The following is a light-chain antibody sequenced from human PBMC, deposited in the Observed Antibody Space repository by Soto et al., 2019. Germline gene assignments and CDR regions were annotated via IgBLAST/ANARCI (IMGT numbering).Light chain of an antibody. CDR1: QSVGRN. CDR3: QHYNHWPPLT. V-gene: IGKV3-15*01. J-gene: IGKJ4*01. CDR2: GAS. Sequence: EIVMTQSPATLSVSPGERATLSCRASQSVGRNLAWYQQKPGQAPRLLIYGASTRATGIPARFSGSGSGTEFTLTISSLQSEYFAIHSCQHYNHWPPLTFGGGTKVEIK.